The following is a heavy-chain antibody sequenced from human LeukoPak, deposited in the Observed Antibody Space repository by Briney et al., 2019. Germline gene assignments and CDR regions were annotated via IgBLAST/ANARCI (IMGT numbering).Heavy chain of an antibody. CDR3: ARAGTNLGDYDY. V-gene: IGHV4-39*07. CDR2: IYYSGGT. CDR1: GGSISSSSYC. J-gene: IGHJ4*02. Sequence: SETLSLTCNVSGGSISSSSYCWGWIRQPPGKGLEWIGSIYYSGGTYYNPSLKSRVTISVDTSKNQFSLKLSSVTAADTALYYCARAGTNLGDYDYWGQGTLVTVSS. D-gene: IGHD4-17*01.